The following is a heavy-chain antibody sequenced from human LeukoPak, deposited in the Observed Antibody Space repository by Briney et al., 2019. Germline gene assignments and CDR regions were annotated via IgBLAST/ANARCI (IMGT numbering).Heavy chain of an antibody. V-gene: IGHV4-30-4*01. CDR1: GGSFSGYY. D-gene: IGHD3-3*01. J-gene: IGHJ4*02. CDR3: ARTWGGYYGSY. Sequence: SETLSLTCAVYGGSFSGYYWSWIRQPPGKGLEWIGYIYYSGSTYYNPSLKSRVTISVDTSKNQFSLKLSSVTAADTAVYYCARTWGGYYGSYWGQGTLVTVSS. CDR2: IYYSGST.